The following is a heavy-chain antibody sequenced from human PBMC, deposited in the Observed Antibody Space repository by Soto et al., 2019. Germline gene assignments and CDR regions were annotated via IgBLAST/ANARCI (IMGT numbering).Heavy chain of an antibody. Sequence: SETLSLTCTVSGGSISSGGYYCSWIRQHPGKGLEWIGYIYYSGSTYYNPSLKSRVTISVDTSKNQFSLKLSSVTAADTAVYYCAREIVRSYYDSSGTNWFDPWGQGTLVTVSS. CDR1: GGSISSGGYY. J-gene: IGHJ5*02. D-gene: IGHD3-22*01. CDR3: AREIVRSYYDSSGTNWFDP. V-gene: IGHV4-31*03. CDR2: IYYSGST.